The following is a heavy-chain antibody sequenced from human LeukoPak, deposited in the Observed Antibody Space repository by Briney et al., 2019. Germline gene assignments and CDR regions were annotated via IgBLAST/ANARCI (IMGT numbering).Heavy chain of an antibody. Sequence: PETLSLTCTVSGGSTTRYYGSCIRQPARTGLEWIGRIYTSGSTNYNPALKSRVTMSVDTSKNQFSLKLSSVTAADTAVYYCARWGTIFGVVTNNYFDYWGQGTLVTVSS. CDR1: GGSTTRYY. CDR3: ARWGTIFGVVTNNYFDY. D-gene: IGHD3-3*01. CDR2: IYTSGST. J-gene: IGHJ4*02. V-gene: IGHV4-4*07.